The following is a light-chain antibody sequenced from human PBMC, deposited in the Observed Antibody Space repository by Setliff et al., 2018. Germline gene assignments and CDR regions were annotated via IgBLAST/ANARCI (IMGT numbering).Light chain of an antibody. CDR2: RNN. J-gene: IGLJ1*01. V-gene: IGLV1-44*01. Sequence: QSVLTQPPSASGTPGQRVTISCSGSSSNIGSNTVNWYQQFPGTAPKLLIYRNNQRPSEVPDRFSGSKSATSASLAISGLQAEDEADYYCAAWDDSLNGRYVFGTGTKVTVL. CDR3: AAWDDSLNGRYV. CDR1: SSNIGSNT.